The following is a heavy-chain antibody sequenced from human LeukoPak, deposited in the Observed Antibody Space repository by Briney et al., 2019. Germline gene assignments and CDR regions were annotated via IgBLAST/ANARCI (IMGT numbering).Heavy chain of an antibody. CDR2: IYYSGST. D-gene: IGHD6-6*01. Sequence: SETLSLTCTVSGGSISSSSYYWGWIRQPPGKGLEWIGSIYYSGSTYYNPSLKSRVTISVDTSKNQFSLKLSSVTAADTAVYYCARQGYSSSSGFDYWGQGTLVTVSP. CDR3: ARQGYSSSSGFDY. CDR1: GGSISSSSYY. V-gene: IGHV4-39*01. J-gene: IGHJ4*02.